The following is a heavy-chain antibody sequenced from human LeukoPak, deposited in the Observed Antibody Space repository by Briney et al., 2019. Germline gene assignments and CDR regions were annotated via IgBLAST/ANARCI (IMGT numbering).Heavy chain of an antibody. V-gene: IGHV3-11*01. CDR2: ISSSVSTI. Sequence: GGSLRLSCAASGFTFSDYYMSWVRQAPGRGLEWLSYISSSVSTIYYADSATGRFTISRENAKQSLYTKMNSLRAEDKAVYYWARKERPTYFYGSGSYTDYWGQGTLVTVS. D-gene: IGHD3-10*01. CDR1: GFTFSDYY. CDR3: ARKERPTYFYGSGSYTDY. J-gene: IGHJ4*02.